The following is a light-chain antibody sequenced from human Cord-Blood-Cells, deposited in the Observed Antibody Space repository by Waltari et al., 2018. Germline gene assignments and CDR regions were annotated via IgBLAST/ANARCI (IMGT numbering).Light chain of an antibody. Sequence: QSALTQPRSVSGSPGQSVTISCTGTSSDVGGYNYVSWYQQHPGKAPNLMIYDVSKRPSGVPDRFSGSKSGNTASLTISGLQAEEEADYYCCSYAGSYTFVVFGGGTKLTVL. CDR2: DVS. CDR3: CSYAGSYTFVV. J-gene: IGLJ2*01. CDR1: SSDVGGYNY. V-gene: IGLV2-11*01.